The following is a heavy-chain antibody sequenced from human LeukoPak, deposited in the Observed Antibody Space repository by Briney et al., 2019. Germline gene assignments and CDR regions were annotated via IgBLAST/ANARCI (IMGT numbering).Heavy chain of an antibody. V-gene: IGHV4-39*07. D-gene: IGHD3-3*01. Sequence: PSETLSLTCTVSGGSISSNNYYWGWIRQAPGKGLEWIGSIYYDGAAYYNPSLKSRVTISVDTSKNQFSLKLSSVTAADTAVYYCARNAPDYDFWRRLSGGWFDPWGQGTLVTVSS. J-gene: IGHJ5*02. CDR1: GGSISSNNYY. CDR2: IYYDGAA. CDR3: ARNAPDYDFWRRLSGGWFDP.